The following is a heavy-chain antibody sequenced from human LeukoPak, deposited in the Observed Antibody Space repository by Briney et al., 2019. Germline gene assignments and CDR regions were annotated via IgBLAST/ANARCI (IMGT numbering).Heavy chain of an antibody. CDR2: ISYDGSNK. D-gene: IGHD3-22*01. Sequence: GGSLRLSCAASGFTFSNYGLHWVRQAPGKGLEWVAVISYDGSNKYYADSVKGRFTISRDNSKNTLYLQMNSLRAEDTAVYYCAKGGTYYYDSSGYYYFDYWGQGTLVTVSS. J-gene: IGHJ4*02. V-gene: IGHV3-30*18. CDR1: GFTFSNYG. CDR3: AKGGTYYYDSSGYYYFDY.